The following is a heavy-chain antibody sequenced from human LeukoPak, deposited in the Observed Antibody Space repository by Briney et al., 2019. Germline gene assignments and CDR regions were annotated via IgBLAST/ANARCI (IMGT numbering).Heavy chain of an antibody. V-gene: IGHV4-59*01. J-gene: IGHJ5*02. Sequence: SETLSLTCTVSGGSISGYYWSWIRQPPGRGLEWIGHIYFIGSTNYNPSPKSRVTISGDTSNNQFSLKLTSVTAADTAMYYCARSSNSRFDPWGQGTLVTVSS. D-gene: IGHD5-18*01. CDR2: IYFIGST. CDR3: ARSSNSRFDP. CDR1: GGSISGYY.